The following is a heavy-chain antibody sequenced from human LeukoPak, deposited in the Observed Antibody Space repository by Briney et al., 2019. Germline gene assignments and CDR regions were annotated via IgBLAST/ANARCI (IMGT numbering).Heavy chain of an antibody. CDR3: AKDTSTLYYFDY. Sequence: GGSLRLSCAASGFTFSSYAMSWVRQAPGKGLEWVSAISGSGGSTYYADSVKGRFTISRDNSRNTLYLQMNSLRAEDTAVYHCAKDTSTLYYFDYWGQGTLVTVSS. J-gene: IGHJ4*02. V-gene: IGHV3-23*01. CDR2: ISGSGGST. D-gene: IGHD5/OR15-5a*01. CDR1: GFTFSSYA.